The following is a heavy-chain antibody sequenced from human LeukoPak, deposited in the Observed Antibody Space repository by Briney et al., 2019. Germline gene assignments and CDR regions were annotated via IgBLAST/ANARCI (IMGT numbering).Heavy chain of an antibody. J-gene: IGHJ3*02. Sequence: SETLSLTCTVSGGSISSYYWSWIRQPPGKGLEWIGYIYYSGSTNYNPSLKSRVTISVDTSKNQFSLKLSSVTAADTAVYYRARAGLDSDAFDIWGQGTMVTVSS. CDR1: GGSISSYY. CDR2: IYYSGST. D-gene: IGHD3/OR15-3a*01. CDR3: ARAGLDSDAFDI. V-gene: IGHV4-59*01.